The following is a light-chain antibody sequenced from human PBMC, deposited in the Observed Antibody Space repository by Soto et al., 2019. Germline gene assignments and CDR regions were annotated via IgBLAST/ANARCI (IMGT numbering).Light chain of an antibody. Sequence: EVVLTQSPATLSLSPGESATLSCRASESVGSYLAWYQQRPGQAPRLVVYHASTRATGIPARFSGSGSGTDFTLTISSLEPEDFAVYYCQQGGNRPPRTFGQGTKVEV. J-gene: IGKJ1*01. V-gene: IGKV3-11*01. CDR1: ESVGSY. CDR2: HAS. CDR3: QQGGNRPPRT.